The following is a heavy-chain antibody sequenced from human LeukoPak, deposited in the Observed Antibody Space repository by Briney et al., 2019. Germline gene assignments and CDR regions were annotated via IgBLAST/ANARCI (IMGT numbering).Heavy chain of an antibody. J-gene: IGHJ4*02. V-gene: IGHV1-18*01. CDR2: ISVYSGDT. Sequence: GASAKVSCKASGYTFDSHGISWLRQAPGQELEWMGWISVYSGDTNYAQKVQGRVTMTTDTSTSTAYMELRSLTSDDTAVYFCARDIVGDFDLDYWGQGTLVTVSS. D-gene: IGHD2-21*02. CDR1: GYTFDSHG. CDR3: ARDIVGDFDLDY.